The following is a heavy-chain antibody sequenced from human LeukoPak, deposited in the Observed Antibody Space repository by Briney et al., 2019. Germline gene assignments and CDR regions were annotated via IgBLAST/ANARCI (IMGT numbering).Heavy chain of an antibody. V-gene: IGHV3-20*01. CDR2: INWNGSST. Sequence: GGSLRLSCAASGFTFDDYGMSWVRQAPGKGLEGVSGINWNGSSTGCADSVKGRFIIPRDNAKNALDLQMKSLRAEDTGLYHCARGGPDYYDSSGDCMAAFDIWGQGTMVTVSS. CDR3: ARGGPDYYDSSGDCMAAFDI. J-gene: IGHJ3*02. CDR1: GFTFDDYG. D-gene: IGHD3-22*01.